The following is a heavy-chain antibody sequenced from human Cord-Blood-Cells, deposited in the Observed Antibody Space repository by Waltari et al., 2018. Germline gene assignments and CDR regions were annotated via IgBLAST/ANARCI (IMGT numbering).Heavy chain of an antibody. CDR2: INHSGST. CDR1: GGSFSGYY. J-gene: IGHJ4*02. V-gene: IGHV4-34*01. D-gene: IGHD6-6*01. Sequence: QVQLQQWGAGLLKPSETLSLTCAVYGGSFSGYYWSWIRQPPGKGLEWIGEINHSGSTNYNPSLKSRVTISVDTSKNQFSLKLSSVTAADTAVYYCARGLRQLVPTYWGQGTLVTVSS. CDR3: ARGLRQLVPTY.